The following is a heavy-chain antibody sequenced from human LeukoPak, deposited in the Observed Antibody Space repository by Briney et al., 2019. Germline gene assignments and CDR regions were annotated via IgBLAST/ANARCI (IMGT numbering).Heavy chain of an antibody. CDR3: ARVRITMVRGVTPPDSYYYMDV. CDR1: GFTFGAYA. J-gene: IGHJ6*03. D-gene: IGHD3-10*01. V-gene: IGHV3-48*01. CDR2: ISSSDST. Sequence: GGSLRLSCAASGFTFGAYAMNWVRQAPGKGLEWVSYISSSDSTDYADSVKGRFTISRDNAKNSLYLQMNSLRAEDTAVYYCARVRITMVRGVTPPDSYYYMDVWGKGTTVTVSS.